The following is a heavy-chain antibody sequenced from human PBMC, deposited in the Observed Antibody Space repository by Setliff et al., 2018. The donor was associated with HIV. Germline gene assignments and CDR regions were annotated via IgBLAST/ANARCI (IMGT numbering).Heavy chain of an antibody. Sequence: ASETLSLTCGVFRGPFSGYFWSWIRQSPGRGLEWIGEINFSGTTNHNPSLKSRVTISVDTSENRFSLKLSSVTAADTAIYYCALLYPYSGYLGYWGQGTLVTVSS. CDR2: INFSGTT. V-gene: IGHV4-34*01. D-gene: IGHD1-26*01. CDR1: RGPFSGYF. J-gene: IGHJ4*02. CDR3: ALLYPYSGYLGY.